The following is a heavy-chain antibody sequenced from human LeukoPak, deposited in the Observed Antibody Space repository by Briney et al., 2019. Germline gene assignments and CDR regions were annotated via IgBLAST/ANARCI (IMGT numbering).Heavy chain of an antibody. CDR3: ARVNIVVGEDY. D-gene: IGHD3-22*01. CDR1: GFTFSSYS. CDR2: ISSSSTR. Sequence: GGSLRLSCAASGFTFSSYSMNWVRQAPGKGLEWISYISSSSTRYYADSVKGRFTVSRDNAKNSLYLQMNSLRDEDTAVYYCARVNIVVGEDYWGQGTLVTVSS. J-gene: IGHJ4*02. V-gene: IGHV3-48*02.